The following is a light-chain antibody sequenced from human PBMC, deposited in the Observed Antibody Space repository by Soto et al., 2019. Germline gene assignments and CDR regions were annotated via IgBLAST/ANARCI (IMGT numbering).Light chain of an antibody. J-gene: IGLJ2*01. CDR2: DVS. CDR3: SSYTSSSTLL. Sequence: QSALTQPASVSGSPGQSITISCTGTSSDVGGYNYVSWYQQHPGEAPKLMIYDVSTRPSGVSNRCSGSKSSNTPSLTISGLQAEDEADYYYSSYTSSSTLLFGGGTKLTVL. CDR1: SSDVGGYNY. V-gene: IGLV2-14*01.